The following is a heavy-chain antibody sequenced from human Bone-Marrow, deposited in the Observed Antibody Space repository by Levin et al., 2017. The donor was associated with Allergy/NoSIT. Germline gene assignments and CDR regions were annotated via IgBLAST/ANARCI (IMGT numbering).Heavy chain of an antibody. Sequence: SCAASGFTFGTYSMCWVRQAPGKGLEWVASINSISTYIYHEDSVRGRFSISRDNAKDSVYLQMNSLTAEDTAVFYCARIVGTTAEDRLDVWGRGTTVTVSS. CDR2: INSISTYI. CDR3: ARIVGTTAEDRLDV. CDR1: GFTFGTYS. D-gene: IGHD1-26*01. J-gene: IGHJ6*02. V-gene: IGHV3-21*01.